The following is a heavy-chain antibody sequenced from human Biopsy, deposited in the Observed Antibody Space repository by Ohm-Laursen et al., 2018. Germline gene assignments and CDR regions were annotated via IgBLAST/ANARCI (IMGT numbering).Heavy chain of an antibody. J-gene: IGHJ4*02. Sequence: ESLKISCKSSGYSFTNYWIGWVRQMPGKGLEWMGIIYPGDSDTRYSPSFQGQVTISADKSISAAYLQWSSLKASDTAMYYCVRQISGYFPFDFWGQGTLVTVSS. CDR1: GYSFTNYW. D-gene: IGHD5-12*01. CDR3: VRQISGYFPFDF. V-gene: IGHV5-51*01. CDR2: IYPGDSDT.